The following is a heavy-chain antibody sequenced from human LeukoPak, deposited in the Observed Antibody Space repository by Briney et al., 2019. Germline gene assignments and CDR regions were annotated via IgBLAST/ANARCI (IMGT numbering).Heavy chain of an antibody. J-gene: IGHJ3*02. CDR1: GYTFDDYG. D-gene: IGHD6-19*01. CDR2: INWNGGST. V-gene: IGHV3-20*01. CDR3: ARASLAYSSGWTGDAFDI. Sequence: GGSLRLSCAASGYTFDDYGMSWVRQAPGKGLEWVSGINWNGGSTGYADSVKGRFTISRDNAKNSLYLQMNSLRAEDTALYHCARASLAYSSGWTGDAFDIWGQGTMVTVSS.